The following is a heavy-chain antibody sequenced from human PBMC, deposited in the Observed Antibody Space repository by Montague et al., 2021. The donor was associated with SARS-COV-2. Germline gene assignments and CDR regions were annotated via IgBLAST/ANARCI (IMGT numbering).Heavy chain of an antibody. J-gene: IGHJ3*02. CDR2: IHYSGST. D-gene: IGHD5-12*01. CDR1: GGSISSRSYY. Sequence: SETLSLTCTVSGGSISSRSYYWGWISRSPGMGLEWIGSIHYSGSTFYNPSLKSRVTISVDTSKNQFSLRVSGVTAEDTTMYFCARHGDSGYEPDGFHNWGQGKKVTV. V-gene: IGHV4-39*01. CDR3: ARHGDSGYEPDGFHN.